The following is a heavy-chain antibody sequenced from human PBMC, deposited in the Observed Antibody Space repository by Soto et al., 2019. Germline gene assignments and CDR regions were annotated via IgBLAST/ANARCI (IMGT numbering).Heavy chain of an antibody. CDR3: NRASFYDSSGYFQRAFDI. CDR2: SRNRANSYST. V-gene: IGHV3-72*01. J-gene: IGHJ3*02. Sequence: EVQLVESGGGLVQPGGSLRLSCAASGFTFSDHYMDWVRQAPGKGLEWVGRSRNRANSYSTEYAASVKGRFIISRDDSKNSVYLQVNSLKTEDTSVYYCNRASFYDSSGYFQRAFDIWGQGTLVTVSS. CDR1: GFTFSDHY. D-gene: IGHD3-22*01.